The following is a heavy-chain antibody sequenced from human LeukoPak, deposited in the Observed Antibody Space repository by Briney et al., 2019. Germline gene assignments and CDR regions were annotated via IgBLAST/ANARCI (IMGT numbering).Heavy chain of an antibody. Sequence: GGSLRLSCAASPFTFSSYGMHWVRQAPGKGLEWVANIKQDGTDKYYLDSVKGRFTISRDNAKNSLFLQMNSLRVEDTAVYFCARDQPLAVASWGYFYYYMDVWGKGTTVTVSS. CDR1: PFTFSSYG. V-gene: IGHV3-7*01. D-gene: IGHD2-2*01. CDR3: ARDQPLAVASWGYFYYYMDV. CDR2: IKQDGTDK. J-gene: IGHJ6*03.